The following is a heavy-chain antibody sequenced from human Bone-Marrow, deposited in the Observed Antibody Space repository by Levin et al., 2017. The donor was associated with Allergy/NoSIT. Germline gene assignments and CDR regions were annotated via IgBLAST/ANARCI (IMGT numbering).Heavy chain of an antibody. Sequence: VASVKVSCKASGYTFTGYYMHWVRQAPGQGLEWMGRINPNSGGTNYAQKFQGRVTMTRDTSISTAYMELSRLRSDDTAVYYCAREQWELLHLIWFDPWGQGTLVTVSS. CDR3: AREQWELLHLIWFDP. CDR1: GYTFTGYY. J-gene: IGHJ5*02. CDR2: INPNSGGT. D-gene: IGHD1-26*01. V-gene: IGHV1-2*06.